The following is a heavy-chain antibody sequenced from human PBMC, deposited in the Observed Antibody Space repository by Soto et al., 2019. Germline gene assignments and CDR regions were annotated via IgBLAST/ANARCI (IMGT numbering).Heavy chain of an antibody. CDR2: VNPNSGYT. V-gene: IGHV1-8*01. Sequence: GASVKVSCKXSGYTFTNYDITWVRQAAGQGLEWVGWVNPNSGYTAYAQKFVGRVTMTRNTPLRTAYMELSSLTSADTAMYYCARSYLGGNFDSWGQGTLVTVSS. CDR3: ARSYLGGNFDS. D-gene: IGHD2-15*01. CDR1: GYTFTNYD. J-gene: IGHJ4*02.